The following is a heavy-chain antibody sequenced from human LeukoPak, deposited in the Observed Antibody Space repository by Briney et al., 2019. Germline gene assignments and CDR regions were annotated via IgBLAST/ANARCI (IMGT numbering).Heavy chain of an antibody. V-gene: IGHV4-39*01. J-gene: IGHJ4*02. CDR2: IYYSGST. D-gene: IGHD4-11*01. Sequence: PSETLSLTCTVSGGSISSSSYYWGWIRQPPGKGLEWIGSIYYSGSTYYNPSLKSRVTISVDTSKNQFSLKLSSVTAADTAVYYCARRTGYYSNYDGGPFDYWGQGTLVTVSS. CDR1: GGSISSSSYY. CDR3: ARRTGYYSNYDGGPFDY.